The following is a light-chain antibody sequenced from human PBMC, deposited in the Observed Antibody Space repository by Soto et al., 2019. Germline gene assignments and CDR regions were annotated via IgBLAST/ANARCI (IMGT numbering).Light chain of an antibody. Sequence: DIQLTQCPSFLSASVGDRVTITCRASQGISSYLAWYQQKPGKAPNLLIYAASTLQSGVPSRFSGSGSGTEFTLTISSLQPEDFATYYCQQLINYPRTFGQGTRLEI. CDR2: AAS. CDR3: QQLINYPRT. V-gene: IGKV1-9*01. J-gene: IGKJ5*01. CDR1: QGISSY.